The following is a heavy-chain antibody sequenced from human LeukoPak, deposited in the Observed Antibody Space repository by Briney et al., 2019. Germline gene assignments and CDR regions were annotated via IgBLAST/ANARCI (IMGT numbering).Heavy chain of an antibody. J-gene: IGHJ4*02. CDR1: GFTFSNYA. V-gene: IGHV3-23*01. CDR2: ISGNGANT. D-gene: IGHD1-26*01. CDR3: ARKLGTTENFDY. Sequence: QPGGSLRLSCAASGFTFSNYAMSWVRQAPGKGLEWVSGISGNGANTYHADSVKGRFTISRDNSKNTLYLQLSSLRAEDTALYYCARKLGTTENFDYWGQGTLVTVSS.